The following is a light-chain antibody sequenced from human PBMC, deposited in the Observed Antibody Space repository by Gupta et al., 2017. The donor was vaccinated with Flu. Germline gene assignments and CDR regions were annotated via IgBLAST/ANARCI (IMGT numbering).Light chain of an antibody. Sequence: DIVMTQSPDSLAVSLGERATINCKSSQSVLYGSTNKNYLSWYKQKPGQPPKLLIYWASTRESGVPDRFSGSGYGTDFTLTISSRQAEDVAVYYCQQYDSNPLYSFGQGTKLEIK. V-gene: IGKV4-1*01. CDR1: QSVLYGSTNKNY. CDR2: WAS. CDR3: QQYDSNPLYS. J-gene: IGKJ2*03.